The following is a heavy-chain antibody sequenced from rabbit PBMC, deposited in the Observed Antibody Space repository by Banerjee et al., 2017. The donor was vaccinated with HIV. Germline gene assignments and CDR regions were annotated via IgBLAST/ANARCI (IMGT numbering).Heavy chain of an antibody. V-gene: IGHV1S40*01. CDR2: INTNSGNT. Sequence: GASLTVTCTASGFSFSYGYVMCWVRQAPGKGLEWIACINTNSGNTVYASWAKGRFTISKTSSTTVTLQMTSLTAADTATYFCARNNATGVTYDLWGQGTLVTVS. CDR3: ARNNATGVTYDL. CDR1: GFSFSYGYV. J-gene: IGHJ4*01. D-gene: IGHD6-1*01.